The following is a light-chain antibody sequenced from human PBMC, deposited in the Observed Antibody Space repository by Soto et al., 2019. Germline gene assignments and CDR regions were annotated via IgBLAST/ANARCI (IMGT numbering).Light chain of an antibody. Sequence: QSVLTQPRSVSGSPGQSVTISCTGTSHDVAGYNYVSWYQQHPGKAPKLLIYDVTKRPSGVPDRFSGSKSGNTASLTISGLQAEDEAAYHCCSYAGDFIFHVFGTGTKVTVL. J-gene: IGLJ1*01. CDR1: SHDVAGYNY. CDR3: CSYAGDFIFHV. CDR2: DVT. V-gene: IGLV2-11*01.